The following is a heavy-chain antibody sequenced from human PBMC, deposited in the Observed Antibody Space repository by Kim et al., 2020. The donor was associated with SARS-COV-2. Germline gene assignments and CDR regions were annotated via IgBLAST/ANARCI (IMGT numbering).Heavy chain of an antibody. D-gene: IGHD2-2*01. J-gene: IGHJ4*02. CDR1: GYTFTSYA. CDR3: ARAPELIVVVPAAPIDY. V-gene: IGHV1-3*01. CDR2: INAGNGNT. Sequence: ASVKVSCKASGYTFTSYAMHWVRQAPGQRLEWMGWINAGNGNTKYSQKFQGRVTITRDTSASTAYMELSSLRSEDTAVYYCARAPELIVVVPAAPIDYWGQGTLVTVSS.